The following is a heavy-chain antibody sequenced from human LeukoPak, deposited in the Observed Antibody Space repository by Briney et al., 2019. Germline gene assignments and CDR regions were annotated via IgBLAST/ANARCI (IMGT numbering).Heavy chain of an antibody. D-gene: IGHD4-11*01. V-gene: IGHV3-7*03. CDR1: GFTFSSYW. CDR3: AREDSNFLPYNWFDP. CDR2: IKQDGSEK. Sequence: GGSLRLSCVASGFTFSSYWMSRVRQAPGKGLEWVANIKQDGSEKYYVDSVKGRFTISRDNAKNSLYLQMNSLRAEDTAVYYCAREDSNFLPYNWFDPWGQGTLVTVSS. J-gene: IGHJ5*02.